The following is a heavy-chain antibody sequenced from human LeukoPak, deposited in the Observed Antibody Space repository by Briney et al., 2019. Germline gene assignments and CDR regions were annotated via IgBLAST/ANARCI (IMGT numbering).Heavy chain of an antibody. CDR3: ARLPDVSGWPFDY. CDR1: DDSISRDF. Sequence: SETLSLICTASDDSISRDFWTWIRQPPGKGLEWIGYIRYSGRTEYNPSLKSRVTISIQTSKNQFSLKLTSVTAAVTDIYYCARLPDVSGWPFDYWGQGILVTVSS. J-gene: IGHJ4*02. V-gene: IGHV4-59*01. CDR2: IRYSGRT. D-gene: IGHD6-19*01.